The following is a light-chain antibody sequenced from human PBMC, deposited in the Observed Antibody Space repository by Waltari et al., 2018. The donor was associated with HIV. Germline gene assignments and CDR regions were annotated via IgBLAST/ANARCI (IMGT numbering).Light chain of an antibody. J-gene: IGKJ2*01. Sequence: IQVTQSPSYVSESVGGGVSISCRASQNIGRSLAWYQLKPGKAHKLLVYDASRLNDGVPARFHATGSRSNFTLDINNLQSEDFAIYVCQQASSFPHTFG. CDR2: DAS. V-gene: IGKV1-12*01. CDR1: QNIGRS. CDR3: QQASSFPHT.